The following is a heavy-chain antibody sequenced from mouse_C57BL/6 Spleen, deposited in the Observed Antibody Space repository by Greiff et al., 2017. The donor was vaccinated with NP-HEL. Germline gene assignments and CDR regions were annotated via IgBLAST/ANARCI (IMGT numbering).Heavy chain of an antibody. CDR1: GFSLSTSGMG. D-gene: IGHD1-1*01. Sequence: QVTLKVCGPGILQSSQTLSLTCSFSGFSLSTSGMGVSWIRQPSGKGLEWLAHIYWDDDKRYNPSLKSRLTISKDTSRNQVFLKITSVDTADTATYYCARRAEEYYYGSSPYAMDYWGQGTSVTVSS. CDR3: ARRAEEYYYGSSPYAMDY. V-gene: IGHV8-12*01. J-gene: IGHJ4*01. CDR2: IYWDDDK.